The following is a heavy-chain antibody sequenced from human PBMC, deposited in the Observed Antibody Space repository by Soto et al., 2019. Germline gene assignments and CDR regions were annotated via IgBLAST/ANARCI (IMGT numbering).Heavy chain of an antibody. D-gene: IGHD5-18*01. CDR1: GTSVSNYY. CDR2: IYTSGST. J-gene: IGHJ4*02. Sequence: SETLSLTCSVSGTSVSNYYWSWIRQPAGKGLEHIGRIYTSGSTSYNPSLKSRVTMSMDTSQTQIYLNLTSVTAADTAVYYCARGGIQLSYAFDYWGQGIQVTVSS. V-gene: IGHV4-4*07. CDR3: ARGGIQLSYAFDY.